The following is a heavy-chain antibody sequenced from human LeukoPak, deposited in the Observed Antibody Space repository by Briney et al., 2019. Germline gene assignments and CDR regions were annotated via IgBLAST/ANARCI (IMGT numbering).Heavy chain of an antibody. CDR3: VAGYSYFDY. CDR1: GGSISSGGYY. D-gene: IGHD2-21*01. J-gene: IGHJ4*02. V-gene: IGHV4-31*03. Sequence: NPSETPSLTCTVSGGSISSGGYYWSWIRQHLGKGLEWIGYIYYSGSTYYNPSLKSRVTISVDTSKNQFSLKLSSVTAADTAVYYCVAGYSYFDYWGQGTLVTVSS. CDR2: IYYSGST.